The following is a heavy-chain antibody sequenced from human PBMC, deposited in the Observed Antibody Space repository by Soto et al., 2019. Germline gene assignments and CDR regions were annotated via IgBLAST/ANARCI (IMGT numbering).Heavy chain of an antibody. CDR1: GGTFSSYA. Sequence: QVQLVQSGAEVKKPGSSVKVSCKASGGTFSSYAISWVRQAPGQGLEWMGGIIPIFGTANYAQKFQGRVTITADESTSTAYMERSSLRSEDTAVYYCARAVRCSSTSCSKYYYYGMDVWGQGTTVTVSS. J-gene: IGHJ6*02. CDR3: ARAVRCSSTSCSKYYYYGMDV. CDR2: IIPIFGTA. V-gene: IGHV1-69*01. D-gene: IGHD2-2*01.